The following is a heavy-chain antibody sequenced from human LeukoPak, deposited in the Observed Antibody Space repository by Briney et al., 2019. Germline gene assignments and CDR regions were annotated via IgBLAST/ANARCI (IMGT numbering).Heavy chain of an antibody. V-gene: IGHV4-59*01. CDR3: ARGGAARLHFQN. CDR1: GGSISTYY. CDR2: IYHSGST. J-gene: IGHJ1*01. Sequence: SETLSLTCTVSGGSISTYYWNWIRQPPGKGLEWIGYIYHSGSTNYNPSLQSRVTISVDTSKNQFSLNLNSVTAADTAVYYCARGGAARLHFQNWGQGTLVTASS. D-gene: IGHD6-6*01.